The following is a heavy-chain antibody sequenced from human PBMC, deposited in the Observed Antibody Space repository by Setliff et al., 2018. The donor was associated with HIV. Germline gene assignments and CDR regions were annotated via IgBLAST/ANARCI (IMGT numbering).Heavy chain of an antibody. Sequence: NPSETLSLTCTVSGGSINSGTYYWSWIRQPAGKGLEWIGRVYNSGSANYNPSLTSRVTMSVDASKNQFSLNLNSLTAADTAIYYCARGAEYPNWYFDLWGRGTLVTSPQ. CDR2: VYNSGSA. CDR1: GGSINSGTYY. V-gene: IGHV4-61*02. J-gene: IGHJ2*01. CDR3: ARGAEYPNWYFDL.